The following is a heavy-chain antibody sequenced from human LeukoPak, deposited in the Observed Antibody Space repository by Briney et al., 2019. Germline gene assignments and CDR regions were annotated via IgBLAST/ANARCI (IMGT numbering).Heavy chain of an antibody. D-gene: IGHD3-10*01. J-gene: IGHJ4*02. Sequence: PGGSLRLSCAASGFTFSDYYMSWIRQAPGKGLEWVSYISSSSSYTNYADSVKGRFTISRDNAKNSLYLQMNSLRAEDTAVYYCARDKYYGSGSYLYYFDYWGQGTLVTVSS. CDR3: ARDKYYGSGSYLYYFDY. CDR1: GFTFSDYY. CDR2: ISSSSSYT. V-gene: IGHV3-11*06.